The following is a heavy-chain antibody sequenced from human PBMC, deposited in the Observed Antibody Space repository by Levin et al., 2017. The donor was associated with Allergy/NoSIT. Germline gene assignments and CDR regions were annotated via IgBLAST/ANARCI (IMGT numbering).Heavy chain of an antibody. CDR1: GGTFSSYA. V-gene: IGHV1-69*06. J-gene: IGHJ3*02. Sequence: ASVKVSCKASGGTFSSYAISWVRQAPGQGLEWMGGIIPIFGTANYAQKFQGRVTITADKSTSTAYMELSSLRSEDTAVYYCARPHRGYCSGGSCYAEAFDIWGQGTMVTVSS. CDR3: ARPHRGYCSGGSCYAEAFDI. D-gene: IGHD2-15*01. CDR2: IIPIFGTA.